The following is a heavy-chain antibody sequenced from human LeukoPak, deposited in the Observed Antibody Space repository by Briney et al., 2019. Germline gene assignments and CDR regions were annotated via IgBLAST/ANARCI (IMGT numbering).Heavy chain of an antibody. D-gene: IGHD5/OR15-5a*01. CDR3: ARDPVSIQFGLYYYYGMDV. CDR1: GFTFSSYW. V-gene: IGHV3-7*04. J-gene: IGHJ6*02. Sequence: GGSLRLSCAASGFTFSSYWMSWVRQAPGKGLEWVANIKQDGSEKYYVDSVKGRFTISRDNAKNSLYLQMSSLRAEDTAVYYCARDPVSIQFGLYYYYGMDVWGQGTTVTVSS. CDR2: IKQDGSEK.